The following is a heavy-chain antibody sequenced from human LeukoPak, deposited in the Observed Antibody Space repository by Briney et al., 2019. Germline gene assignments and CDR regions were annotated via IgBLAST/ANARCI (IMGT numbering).Heavy chain of an antibody. V-gene: IGHV3-9*01. D-gene: IGHD1-1*01. CDR3: AKDSRRARTTGALDI. CDR2: ISWNSGDI. Sequence: GGSLRLSCVASGFTFDDYAMPWVRQGPGKGLEWVSGISWNSGDIGYADSMRGRLTISRDNAKNSLYLQMSSLRPEDTALYFCAKDSRRARTTGALDIWGQGTMVTVSS. J-gene: IGHJ3*02. CDR1: GFTFDDYA.